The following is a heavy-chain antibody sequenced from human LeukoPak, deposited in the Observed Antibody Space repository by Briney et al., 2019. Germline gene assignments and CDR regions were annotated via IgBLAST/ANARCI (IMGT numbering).Heavy chain of an antibody. J-gene: IGHJ5*02. Sequence: GESLKTSCKGSGYSFTSYWIGWVRQMPGKGLEWMGIIYPGDSDTRYSPSFQGQVTISADKSISTAYLQWSSLKASDTAMYYCARSRHYYGSGRYNWFDPWGQGTLVTVSS. CDR1: GYSFTSYW. D-gene: IGHD3-10*01. CDR2: IYPGDSDT. V-gene: IGHV5-51*01. CDR3: ARSRHYYGSGRYNWFDP.